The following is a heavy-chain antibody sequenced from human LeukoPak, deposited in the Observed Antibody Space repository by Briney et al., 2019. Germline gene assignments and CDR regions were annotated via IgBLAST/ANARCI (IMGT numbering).Heavy chain of an antibody. CDR2: IYTSGST. CDR1: GGSISSYY. Sequence: SETLSLTCTVSGGSISSYYWSWIRQPAGKGLEWIGRIYTSGSTNYNPSLKSRVTMSVDTSKNQFSLKLSSVTAADTAVYYCATRVEDYYDSSGFYGMDVWGQGTTVTVSS. CDR3: ATRVEDYYDSSGFYGMDV. V-gene: IGHV4-4*07. D-gene: IGHD3-22*01. J-gene: IGHJ6*02.